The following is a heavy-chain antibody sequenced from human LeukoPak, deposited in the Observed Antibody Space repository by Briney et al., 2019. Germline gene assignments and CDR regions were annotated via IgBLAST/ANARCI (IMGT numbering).Heavy chain of an antibody. CDR2: IYSGGST. J-gene: IGHJ3*02. Sequence: GGSLRLSCAASGFTVSSNYMSWVRQAPGKGLEWVSVIYSGGSTYYADSVKGRFTISRDNSKNTLYLQMNSLRAEDTAVCYCANPRSLDDAFDIWGQGTMVTVSS. CDR3: ANPRSLDDAFDI. V-gene: IGHV3-66*01. CDR1: GFTVSSNY.